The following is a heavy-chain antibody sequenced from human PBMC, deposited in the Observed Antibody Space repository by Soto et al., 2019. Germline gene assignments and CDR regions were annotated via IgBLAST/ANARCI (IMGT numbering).Heavy chain of an antibody. CDR1: GFSLSTKTVG. D-gene: IGHD3-16*02. V-gene: IGHV2-5*02. Sequence: SGPTLVNPTQTLTLTCTFSGFSLSTKTVGVSWIRQPPGKALEWLAVIYWDDDKRYSPSLENRLTIIKDISRNQVVLTMTNMDPVDTVIYYCVHLMITFEGVLADDAFDIWGPGTLVTVSS. J-gene: IGHJ3*02. CDR3: VHLMITFEGVLADDAFDI. CDR2: IYWDDDK.